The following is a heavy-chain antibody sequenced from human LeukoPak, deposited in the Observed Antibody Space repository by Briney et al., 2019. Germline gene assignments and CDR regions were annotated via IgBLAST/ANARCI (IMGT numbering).Heavy chain of an antibody. Sequence: PGGSLRLSCAASGFTFSSYSMNWVRQAPGKGLEWVSSISSSSSYIYYADSCKGVFTISRDNATNSLYVQMNRMRAEDTSVYYCARVDDFWSGPDNWFDPWGQGKLVTVSS. D-gene: IGHD3-3*01. J-gene: IGHJ5*02. CDR2: ISSSSSYI. V-gene: IGHV3-21*01. CDR3: ARVDDFWSGPDNWFDP. CDR1: GFTFSSYS.